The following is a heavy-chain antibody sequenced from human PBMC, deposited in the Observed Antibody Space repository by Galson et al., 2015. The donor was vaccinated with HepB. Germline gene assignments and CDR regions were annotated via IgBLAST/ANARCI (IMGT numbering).Heavy chain of an antibody. CDR1: GASISSYY. CDR3: AREYFDWLPDS. V-gene: IGHV4-4*07. J-gene: IGHJ4*02. CDR2: FYSSGNP. D-gene: IGHD3-9*01. Sequence: TLSLTCTVSGASISSYYWSWIRQPAGKGLEWIGRFYSSGNPNYNPSLKSRVTMSVDTSKNQLSLKLRSVTAADTAVYFCAREYFDWLPDSWGQGTLVTVSS.